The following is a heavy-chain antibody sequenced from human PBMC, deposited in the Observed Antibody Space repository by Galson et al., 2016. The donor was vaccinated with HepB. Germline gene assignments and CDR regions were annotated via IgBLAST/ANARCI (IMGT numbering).Heavy chain of an antibody. CDR1: GFSLTSGVVG. Sequence: GFSLTSGVVGLGWLRQPPGKALEWLALIYGDDDKTFSPSLRSRVTITKDTSKNQVVLRLTNVDPLDTATYFCAHRQRGTTFDYWGQGILVAVSS. D-gene: IGHD1-14*01. V-gene: IGHV2-5*02. CDR3: AHRQRGTTFDY. J-gene: IGHJ4*02. CDR2: IYGDDDK.